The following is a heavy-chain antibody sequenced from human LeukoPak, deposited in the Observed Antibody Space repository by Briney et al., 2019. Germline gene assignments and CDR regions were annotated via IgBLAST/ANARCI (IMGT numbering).Heavy chain of an antibody. CDR2: ISSSSSTI. D-gene: IGHD4-17*01. CDR3: ARVHGDPEDY. Sequence: GGSLRLSCAASAVTFDDDGMNWVRQAPGKGLEWVSYISSSSSTIYYADSVKGRFTISRDNAKNSLYLQMNSLRAEDTAVYYCARVHGDPEDYWGQGTLVTVSS. CDR1: AVTFDDDG. V-gene: IGHV3-48*01. J-gene: IGHJ4*02.